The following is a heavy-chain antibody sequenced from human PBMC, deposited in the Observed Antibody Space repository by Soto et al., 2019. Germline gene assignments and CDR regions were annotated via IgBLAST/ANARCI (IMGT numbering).Heavy chain of an antibody. V-gene: IGHV3-33*01. Sequence: QVQLVESGGGVVQPGRSLRLSCAVSGFSFGSPSMHWVRQAPGKGLEWVALIWHDGSNKYYADSVKGRSTISRDNPKNTLDLQMNSLRAEDKAVYHYARALGYNYGHPFDYWGQGTLVTVSS. J-gene: IGHJ4*02. CDR3: ARALGYNYGHPFDY. D-gene: IGHD1-1*01. CDR2: IWHDGSNK. CDR1: GFSFGSPS.